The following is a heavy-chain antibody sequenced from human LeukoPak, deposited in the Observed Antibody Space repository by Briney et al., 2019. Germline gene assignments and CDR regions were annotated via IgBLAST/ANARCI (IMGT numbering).Heavy chain of an antibody. CDR2: INPSGGST. V-gene: IGHV1-46*01. J-gene: IGHJ4*02. CDR1: GYTFTSYY. D-gene: IGHD5-24*01. Sequence: ASVKVSCKASGYTFTSYYMHWVRQAPGQGLEWMGIINPSGGSTSYAQKFQGRVTMTRDTSTSTVYMELSSLRSEDTAVYYCARDLLEHVEMATISSYGYWGQGTLVTVSS. CDR3: ARDLLEHVEMATISSYGY.